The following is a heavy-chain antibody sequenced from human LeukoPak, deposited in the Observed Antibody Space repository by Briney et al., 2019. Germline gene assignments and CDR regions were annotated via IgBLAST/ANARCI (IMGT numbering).Heavy chain of an antibody. D-gene: IGHD5-24*01. CDR2: VFHSGTT. Sequence: SETLSLTCTVSGDSLTSHFWSWIRQTPGKGLEWIGYVFHSGTTNYSPSLKSRVTISLDTSKKQFYLRLASVTAADTAVYYCARRMATVTDAFDIWGRGTMVSVSS. CDR3: ARRMATVTDAFDI. J-gene: IGHJ3*02. V-gene: IGHV4-59*08. CDR1: GDSLTSHF.